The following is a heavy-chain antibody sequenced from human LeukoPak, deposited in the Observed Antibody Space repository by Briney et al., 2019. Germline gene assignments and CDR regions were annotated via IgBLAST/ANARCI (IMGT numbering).Heavy chain of an antibody. V-gene: IGHV3-21*01. CDR3: ARGTHPAIANY. D-gene: IGHD6-13*01. CDR2: ISSSSTYI. Sequence: PGGSLRLSCAASGFTFNNYNMNWVRQAPGKGLEWVSSISSSSTYIYYADSVKGRFTISRDNAKNSLYLRMNSLRAEDTAVYYCARGTHPAIANYWGQGTLVTVSS. J-gene: IGHJ4*02. CDR1: GFTFNNYN.